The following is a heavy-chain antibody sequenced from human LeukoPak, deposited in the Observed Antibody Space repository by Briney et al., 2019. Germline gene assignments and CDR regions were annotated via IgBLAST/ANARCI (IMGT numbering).Heavy chain of an antibody. J-gene: IGHJ3*02. CDR3: ARDVDTMSGREDAFDI. V-gene: IGHV1-69*04. Sequence: SVKVSCKASGGTFSSYAISWVRQAPGQGLEWMGRIIPILGIANYAQKFQGRVTITADKSTSTAYMELSSLRSEDTAAYYCARDVDTMSGREDAFDIWGQGTMVTVSS. CDR2: IIPILGIA. CDR1: GGTFSSYA. D-gene: IGHD5-12*01.